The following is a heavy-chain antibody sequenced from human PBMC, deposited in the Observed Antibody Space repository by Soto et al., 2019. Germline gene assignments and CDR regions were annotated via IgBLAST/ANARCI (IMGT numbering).Heavy chain of an antibody. CDR2: IYSGGST. J-gene: IGHJ6*03. V-gene: IGHV3-66*01. Sequence: GGSLRLSCAASGFTVSSNYMSWVRQAPGKGLEWVSVIYSGGSTYYADSVKGRFTISRDNSKNTLYLQMNSLRAEDTAVYYCARDKEVNCGTTSCYYYYMDVWGKGTTVTVSS. D-gene: IGHD1-1*01. CDR3: ARDKEVNCGTTSCYYYYMDV. CDR1: GFTVSSNY.